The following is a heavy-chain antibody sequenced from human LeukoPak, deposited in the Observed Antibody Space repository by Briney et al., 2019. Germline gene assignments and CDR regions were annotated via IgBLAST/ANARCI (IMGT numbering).Heavy chain of an antibody. CDR2: IHPSGIF. Sequence: SETLSLTCAVYGGSCDDYYCSWLRQPPGEGLEWIGEIHPSGIFYYNSSLLSRVTISIDTSKSQFPLRLTSVTAADTAFYYCARGRDRSKAGDHWGQGSQVTVSS. V-gene: IGHV4-34*01. CDR3: ARGRDRSKAGDH. J-gene: IGHJ4*02. CDR1: GGSCDDYY. D-gene: IGHD5-24*01.